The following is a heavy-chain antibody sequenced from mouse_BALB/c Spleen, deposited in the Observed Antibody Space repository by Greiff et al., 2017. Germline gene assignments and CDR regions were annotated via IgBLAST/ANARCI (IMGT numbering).Heavy chain of an antibody. D-gene: IGHD2-1*01. Sequence: VMLVESGPGLVQPSQSLSITCTVSGFSLTSYGVHWVRQSPGKGLEWLGVIWSGGSTDYNAAFISRLSISKDNSKSQVFFKMNSLQANDTAIYYCARNYYGKGGYAMDYWGQGTSVTVSS. J-gene: IGHJ4*01. CDR3: ARNYYGKGGYAMDY. V-gene: IGHV2-2*02. CDR2: IWSGGST. CDR1: GFSLTSYG.